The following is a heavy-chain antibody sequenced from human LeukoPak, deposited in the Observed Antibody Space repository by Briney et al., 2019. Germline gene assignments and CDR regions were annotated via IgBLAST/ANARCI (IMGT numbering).Heavy chain of an antibody. Sequence: TSETLSLTCTVSGGSISSYYWSWIRQPAGKGLEWIGRIYTSGSTNYNPSLKSRVTISVDRSKNQFSLKLSSVTAADTAVYYCARVGISGIAFGMDVWGQGTTVTVSS. CDR2: IYTSGST. J-gene: IGHJ6*02. CDR1: GGSISSYY. CDR3: ARVGISGIAFGMDV. V-gene: IGHV4-4*07. D-gene: IGHD3-3*02.